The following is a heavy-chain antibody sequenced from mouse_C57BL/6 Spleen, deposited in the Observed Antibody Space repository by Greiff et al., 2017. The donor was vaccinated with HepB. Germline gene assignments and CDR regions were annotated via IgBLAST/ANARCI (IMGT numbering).Heavy chain of an antibody. J-gene: IGHJ4*01. Sequence: QVQLQQSGAELVRPGASVTLSCKASGYTFTDYEMHWVKQTPVHDLEWIGAIDPETGGTAYNQKFKGKAILTADKSSSTAYMELRSLTSEDSAVYYCTRLGYYGSSERYYAMDYWGQGTSVTVSS. D-gene: IGHD1-1*01. CDR2: IDPETGGT. V-gene: IGHV1-15*01. CDR3: TRLGYYGSSERYYAMDY. CDR1: GYTFTDYE.